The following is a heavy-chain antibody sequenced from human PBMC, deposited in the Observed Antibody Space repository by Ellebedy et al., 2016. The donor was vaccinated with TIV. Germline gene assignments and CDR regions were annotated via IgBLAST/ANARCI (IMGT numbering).Heavy chain of an antibody. V-gene: IGHV1-3*01. D-gene: IGHD5-12*01. CDR3: ARGSYSGYDPFDY. J-gene: IGHJ4*02. Sequence: RLQDRVTITRDTSARTAYMHLSSRRSQDTAVYYCARGSYSGYDPFDYWGQGTLVTVSS.